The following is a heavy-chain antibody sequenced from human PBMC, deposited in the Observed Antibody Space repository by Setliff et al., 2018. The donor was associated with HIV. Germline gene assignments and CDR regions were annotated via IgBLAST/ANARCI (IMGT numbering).Heavy chain of an antibody. J-gene: IGHJ6*03. D-gene: IGHD7-27*01. CDR3: ARELGHYYYYMDV. CDR2: IYYSGST. Sequence: PSETLSLTCSVSGGSISSGGYYWSWIRQHPGKGLEWIGYIYYSGSTYYNPSLKSRVTISGDTSKNQFSLKLSSVTAADTAVFYCARELGHYYYYMDVWGKGTTVTVSS. CDR1: GGSISSGGYY. V-gene: IGHV4-31*03.